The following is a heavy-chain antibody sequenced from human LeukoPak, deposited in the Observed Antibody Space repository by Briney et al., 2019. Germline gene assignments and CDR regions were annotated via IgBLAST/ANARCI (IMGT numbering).Heavy chain of an antibody. J-gene: IGHJ4*02. CDR2: ISAYDGNT. D-gene: IGHD3-22*01. V-gene: IGHV1-18*01. CDR3: ARDEMPEYYDSSGYYRYFDY. Sequence: GASVKVSCKASGYTFTSYGISWVRQAPGQGLEWMGWISAYDGNTNYAQKLQGRVTMTTDTSTSTAYMELRSLRSDDTAVYYCARDEMPEYYDSSGYYRYFDYWGQGTLVTVSS. CDR1: GYTFTSYG.